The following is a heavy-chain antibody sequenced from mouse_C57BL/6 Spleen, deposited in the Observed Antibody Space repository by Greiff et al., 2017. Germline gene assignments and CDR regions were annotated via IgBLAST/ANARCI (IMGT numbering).Heavy chain of an antibody. V-gene: IGHV1-50*01. CDR2: IDPSDSYT. CDR1: GYTFTSYW. J-gene: IGHJ3*01. Sequence: QVHVKQPGAELVKPGASVKLSCKASGYTFTSYWMQWVKQRPGQGLEWIGEIDPSDSYTNYNQKFKGKATLTVDTSSSTAYMQLSSLTSEDSAVYSCARDVLPRWFAYWGQGTLVTVSA. D-gene: IGHD5-5*01. CDR3: ARDVLPRWFAY.